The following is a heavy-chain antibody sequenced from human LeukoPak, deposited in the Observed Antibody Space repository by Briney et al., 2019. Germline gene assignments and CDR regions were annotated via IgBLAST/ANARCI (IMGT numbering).Heavy chain of an antibody. CDR1: GGTFSSYA. V-gene: IGHV1-69*05. J-gene: IGHJ4*02. CDR2: INPIFGTA. Sequence: SVKVSCKASGGTFSSYAISWVRQAPGQGLEWMGGINPIFGTANYAQKFQGRVTITTDESTSTAYMELSSLRSEDTAVYYCARSPTYYYDSSGYCMDYWGQGTLVTVSS. D-gene: IGHD3-22*01. CDR3: ARSPTYYYDSSGYCMDY.